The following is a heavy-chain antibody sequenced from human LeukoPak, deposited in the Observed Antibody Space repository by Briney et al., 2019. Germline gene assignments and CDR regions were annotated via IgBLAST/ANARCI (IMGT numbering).Heavy chain of an antibody. CDR3: ARVVVVVPAAKNWFDP. D-gene: IGHD2-2*01. CDR1: GFTISSYS. J-gene: IGHJ5*02. CDR2: ISSSSSYI. Sequence: GGSLRLSCAASGFTISSYSMNWVRQAPGKGLEWVSSISSSSSYIYYADSVKGRFTISRDNAKNSLYLQMNSLRAEDTAVYYCARVVVVVPAAKNWFDPWGQGTLVTVSS. V-gene: IGHV3-21*01.